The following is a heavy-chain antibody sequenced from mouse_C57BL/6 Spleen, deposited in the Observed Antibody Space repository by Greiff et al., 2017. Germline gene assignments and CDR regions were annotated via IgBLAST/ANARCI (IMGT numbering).Heavy chain of an antibody. V-gene: IGHV5-17*01. Sequence: EVQLVESGGGLVKPGGSLKLSCAASGFTFSDYGMHWVRQAPEKGLEWVAYISSGSSTIYYADTVKGRFTISRDNAKNTLFLQMTSLRSEDTAMYSCARRGGYDDRGYAMDYWGQGTSVTVSS. CDR2: ISSGSSTI. CDR3: ARRGGYDDRGYAMDY. D-gene: IGHD2-2*01. J-gene: IGHJ4*01. CDR1: GFTFSDYG.